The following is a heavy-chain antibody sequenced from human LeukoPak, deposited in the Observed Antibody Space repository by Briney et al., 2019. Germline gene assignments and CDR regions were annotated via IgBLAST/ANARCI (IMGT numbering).Heavy chain of an antibody. D-gene: IGHD3-3*01. CDR3: AGGGFLEWLPHHYYYYYMDV. Sequence: SVKVSCKASGGTFSSYAISWVRQAPGQGLEWMGRIIPIFGTANYAQKFQGRVTITTDESTSTAYMELSSLRSEDTAVYYCAGGGFLEWLPHHYYYYYMDVWGKGPTVTVSS. CDR1: GGTFSSYA. J-gene: IGHJ6*03. CDR2: IIPIFGTA. V-gene: IGHV1-69*05.